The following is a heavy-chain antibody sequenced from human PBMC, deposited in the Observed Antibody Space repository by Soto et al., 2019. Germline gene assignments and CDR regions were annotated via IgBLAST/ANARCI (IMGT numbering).Heavy chain of an antibody. Sequence: PGGSLRLSCEASGFDFRIYEMNWVRQAPGKGLEWLSYIGSTGSTIYYADSVKGRFTISRDDGKNSVYLQMNTLRAEDTAVYYCARSASSAYAWGWYFDFWGQGTPVTVSS. D-gene: IGHD5-12*01. CDR3: ARSASSAYAWGWYFDF. J-gene: IGHJ4*02. CDR1: GFDFRIYE. V-gene: IGHV3-48*03. CDR2: IGSTGSTI.